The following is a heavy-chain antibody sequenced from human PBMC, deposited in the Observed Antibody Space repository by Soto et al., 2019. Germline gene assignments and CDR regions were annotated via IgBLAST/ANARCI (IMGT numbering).Heavy chain of an antibody. CDR3: ARTSYGSGSLLFDY. D-gene: IGHD3-10*01. J-gene: IGHJ4*02. V-gene: IGHV2-70*04. CDR2: IDWDDDK. CDR1: GFSLSTSGMR. Sequence: SGPTLVNPTQTLTLTCTFSGFSLSTSGMRVSWIRQPPGKALEWLARIDWDDDKFYSTSLKTRLTISKDTSKNQVVLTMTNMDPVDTATYYCARTSYGSGSLLFDYWGQGTLVTVSS.